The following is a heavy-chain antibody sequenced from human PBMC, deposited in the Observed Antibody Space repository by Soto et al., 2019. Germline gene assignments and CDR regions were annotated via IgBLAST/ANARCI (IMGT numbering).Heavy chain of an antibody. CDR3: ARDIGSGSYASGFDP. Sequence: ASVKVSCKASGYTFTSYGISWLRQSAGQGLEWMGWISAYNGNTNYAQKLQGRVTMTTDTSTSTAYMELRSLRSDDTAVYYCARDIGSGSYASGFDPWGQGTLVTVSS. D-gene: IGHD1-26*01. J-gene: IGHJ5*02. CDR1: GYTFTSYG. CDR2: ISAYNGNT. V-gene: IGHV1-18*04.